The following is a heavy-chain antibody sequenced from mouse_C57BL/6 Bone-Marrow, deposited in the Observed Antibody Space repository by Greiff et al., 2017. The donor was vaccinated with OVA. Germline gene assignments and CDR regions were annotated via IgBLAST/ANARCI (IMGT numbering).Heavy chain of an antibody. CDR2: ISSGGDYI. Sequence: EVKLVESGEGLVKPGGSLKLSCAASGFTFSSYAMSWVRQTPEKRLEWVAYISSGGDYIYYADTVKGRFTISRDNARNTLYLQMSSLKSEDTAMYYCTRDGSSPFADWGQGTLVTVSA. CDR3: TRDGSSPFAD. CDR1: GFTFSSYA. D-gene: IGHD1-1*01. J-gene: IGHJ3*01. V-gene: IGHV5-9-1*02.